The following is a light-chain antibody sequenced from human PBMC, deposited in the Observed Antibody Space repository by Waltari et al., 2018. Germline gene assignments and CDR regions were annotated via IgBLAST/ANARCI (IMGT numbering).Light chain of an antibody. Sequence: QSVLTQPPSVSAAPGQKVTISCSGTGSNIGTNFVSWYHQRPGTAPKLLIYDNNKRPSGIPDRFSGSKSGTSATLGITGLQTGDEADYYCGTWDTDLSVVFGGGTKLTVL. J-gene: IGLJ2*01. CDR2: DNN. V-gene: IGLV1-51*01. CDR3: GTWDTDLSVV. CDR1: GSNIGTNF.